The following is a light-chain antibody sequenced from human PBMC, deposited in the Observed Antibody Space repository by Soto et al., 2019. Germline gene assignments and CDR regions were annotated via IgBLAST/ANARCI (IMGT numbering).Light chain of an antibody. CDR1: QSIGYS. Sequence: IVMTQSTATLSVSPGERVTLSCRASQSIGYSLAWYQQKPGQAPRLLIQGASNRATGIPVRFSGSGSGTEFTLTISSLQSEDFAVYYCQQYKNWYTFGQGTKLEIK. J-gene: IGKJ2*01. CDR2: GAS. V-gene: IGKV3-15*01. CDR3: QQYKNWYT.